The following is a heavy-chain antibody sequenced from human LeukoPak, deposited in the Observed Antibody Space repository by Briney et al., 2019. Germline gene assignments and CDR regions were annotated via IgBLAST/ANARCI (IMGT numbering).Heavy chain of an antibody. CDR2: ISGSGGST. Sequence: PGGSLRLSCAASGFTFSSYAMSWVRQAPGKGLEWVSAISGSGGSTYYADPVKGRFTISRDNSKNTLYLQMNSLRAEDTAVYYCAKDLVTMVRGVIRAPDYWGQGTLVTVSS. CDR3: AKDLVTMVRGVIRAPDY. V-gene: IGHV3-23*01. D-gene: IGHD3-10*01. J-gene: IGHJ4*02. CDR1: GFTFSSYA.